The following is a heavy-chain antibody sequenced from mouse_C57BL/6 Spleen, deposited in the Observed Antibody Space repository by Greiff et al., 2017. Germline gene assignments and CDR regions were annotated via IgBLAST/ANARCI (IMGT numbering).Heavy chain of an antibody. J-gene: IGHJ3*01. CDR3: ARFDYRDPY. Sequence: VQLQESGAELARPGASVKMSCKASGYTFTSYTMHWVKQRPGQGLEWIGYINPSSGYTKYNQKFKDKATLTADKSSSTAYMQLSSLTSEDSAVYYCARFDYRDPYWGQGTLVTVSA. CDR1: GYTFTSYT. V-gene: IGHV1-4*01. D-gene: IGHD2-4*01. CDR2: INPSSGYT.